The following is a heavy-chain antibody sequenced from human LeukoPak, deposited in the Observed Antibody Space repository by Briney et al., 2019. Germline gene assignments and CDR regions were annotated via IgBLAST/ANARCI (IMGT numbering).Heavy chain of an antibody. CDR1: GFTFSSYA. V-gene: IGHV3-30*04. CDR3: ARELSDSSGYYSASLDY. J-gene: IGHJ4*02. Sequence: GGSLRLSCAASGFTFSSYAMHWVRQAPGKGLEWVAVISYDGSNKCYADSVKGRFTISRDNSKNTLYLQMNSLRAEDTAVYYCARELSDSSGYYSASLDYWGQGTLVTVSS. CDR2: ISYDGSNK. D-gene: IGHD3-22*01.